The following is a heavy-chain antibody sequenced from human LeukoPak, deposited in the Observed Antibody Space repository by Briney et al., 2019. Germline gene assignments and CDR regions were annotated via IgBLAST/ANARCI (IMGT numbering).Heavy chain of an antibody. CDR2: ISSSSSYI. D-gene: IGHD6-13*01. V-gene: IGHV3-21*01. Sequence: PGGSLRLSCAASGFTFSSYSMNWVRQAPGKGLEWASSISSSSSYIYYADSVKGRFTISRDNAKNSLYLQMNSLRAEDTAVYYCARVRIAAADPFDYWGQGTLVTVSS. J-gene: IGHJ4*02. CDR1: GFTFSSYS. CDR3: ARVRIAAADPFDY.